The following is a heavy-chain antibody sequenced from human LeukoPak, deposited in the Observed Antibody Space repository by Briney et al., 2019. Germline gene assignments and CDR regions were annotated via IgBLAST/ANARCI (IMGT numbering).Heavy chain of an antibody. CDR3: ARLIGDRTIYDY. D-gene: IGHD6-6*01. V-gene: IGHV3-7*01. J-gene: IGHJ4*02. CDR1: GFAFRTYW. CDR2: INQVGSET. Sequence: GGSLRLSCAASGFAFRTYWMSWVRQAPGKGLEWVASINQVGSETYYVESVKGRFTISRDNATNSFFLQMNSLRAEDTAVYYCARLIGDRTIYDYWGQGTLVTVSS.